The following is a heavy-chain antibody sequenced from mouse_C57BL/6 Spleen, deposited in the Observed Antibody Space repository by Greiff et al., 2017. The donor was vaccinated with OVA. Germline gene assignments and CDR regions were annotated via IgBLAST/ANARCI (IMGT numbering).Heavy chain of an antibody. CDR1: GFTFSDYG. V-gene: IGHV5-17*01. CDR2: ISSGSSTI. D-gene: IGHD2-3*01. Sequence: EVQGVASGGGLVKPGGSLKLSCAASGFTFSDYGMHWVRQAPEKGLEWVAYISSGSSTIYYADTVKGRFTFSRDNAKNTLFLQMTSLRSEDTAMYYCASDDGYYPFDYWGQGTTLTGSS. J-gene: IGHJ2*01. CDR3: ASDDGYYPFDY.